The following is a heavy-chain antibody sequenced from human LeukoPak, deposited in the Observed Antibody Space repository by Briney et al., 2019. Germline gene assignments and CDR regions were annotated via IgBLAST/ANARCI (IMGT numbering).Heavy chain of an antibody. J-gene: IGHJ4*02. V-gene: IGHV3-53*01. CDR2: IYSRGAT. D-gene: IGHD1-14*01. Sequence: GGSLRLSCAASGFSVSNNYMSWVRQAPGKGLEGVSVIYSRGATYYADSVKGRFTISRDNSKNTLYPQMNSLRVEDTAVYYCAARNYWGQGTLVTVSS. CDR1: GFSVSNNY. CDR3: AARNY.